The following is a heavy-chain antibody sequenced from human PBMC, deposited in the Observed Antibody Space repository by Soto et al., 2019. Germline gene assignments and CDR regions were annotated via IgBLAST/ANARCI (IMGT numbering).Heavy chain of an antibody. Sequence: PCGCLRLSCVGCGFSFSTSVINGVCQTPGKGLEWVSSISSRSDIYYADSVKGRFTISRDNAKNSVSLQMSSLRAEDTAVYYCAREYTAWPLGYGLDIRGQRTTVTVSS. D-gene: IGHD2-2*02. V-gene: IGHV3-21*01. CDR2: ISSRSDI. J-gene: IGHJ6*02. CDR1: GFSFSTSV. CDR3: AREYTAWPLGYGLDI.